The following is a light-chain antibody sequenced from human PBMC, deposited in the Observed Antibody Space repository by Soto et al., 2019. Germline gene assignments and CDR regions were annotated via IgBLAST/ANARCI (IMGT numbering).Light chain of an antibody. J-gene: IGKJ4*01. V-gene: IGKV1-6*01. CDR3: LQDYTYPLT. Sequence: IQMTQSPSSLSASVEERVTITCRASQGIRNALVWYQQKAGKAPKLLISVAFSLQSGVPSRFSGSGSGTDFTLTISSLQPEDFATYYCLQDYTYPLTFGGGTKVDIK. CDR1: QGIRNA. CDR2: VAF.